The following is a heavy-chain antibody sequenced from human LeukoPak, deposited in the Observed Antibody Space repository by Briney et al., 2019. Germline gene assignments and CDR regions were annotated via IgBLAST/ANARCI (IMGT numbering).Heavy chain of an antibody. V-gene: IGHV3-33*08. J-gene: IGHJ4*02. CDR2: IWYDGSNK. CDR1: GFTFSNYF. Sequence: GGSLRLSCAASGFTFSNYFMYWVRQAPGKGLEWVAVIWYDGSNKYYADSVKGRFTISRDNSKNTLYLQMNSLRAEDTAVYYCARVRSSYDSSGFDYWGQGTLVTVSS. CDR3: ARVRSSYDSSGFDY. D-gene: IGHD3-22*01.